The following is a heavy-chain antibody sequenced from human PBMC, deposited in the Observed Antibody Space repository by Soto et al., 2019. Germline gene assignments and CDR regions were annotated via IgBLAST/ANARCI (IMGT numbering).Heavy chain of an antibody. J-gene: IGHJ2*01. V-gene: IGHV2-5*02. D-gene: IGHD1-26*01. CDR3: AHRGGGIVDWYFDL. CDR2: IYWDDDK. CDR1: GFSLGTYGVG. Sequence: ESGLTLVKPTQTLTLTCTFSGFSLGTYGVGVGWIRQPPGKALEWLALIYWDDDKRYSPSLKSRLTITKDTSKRQVFLTLTNMDPVDIATYYCAHRGGGIVDWYFDLWGRGTPVIVSS.